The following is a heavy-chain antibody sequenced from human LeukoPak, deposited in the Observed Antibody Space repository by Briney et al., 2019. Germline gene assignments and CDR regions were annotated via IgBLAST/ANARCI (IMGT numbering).Heavy chain of an antibody. CDR3: ARTPGSYDYGDYEGYFDY. CDR1: GGSISSSNW. D-gene: IGHD4-17*01. Sequence: SETLSLTCAVSGGSISSSNWWSWVRPPPGKGLEWTGEIYHSGSTNYNPSLKSRVTISVDKSKNQFSLKLSSVTAADTAVYYCARTPGSYDYGDYEGYFDYWGQGTLVTVSS. CDR2: IYHSGST. J-gene: IGHJ4*02. V-gene: IGHV4-4*02.